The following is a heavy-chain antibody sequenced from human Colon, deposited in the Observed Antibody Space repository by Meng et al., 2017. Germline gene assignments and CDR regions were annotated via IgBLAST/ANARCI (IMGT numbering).Heavy chain of an antibody. CDR3: VREFRGGYFDY. D-gene: IGHD3-16*01. J-gene: IGHJ4*02. CDR1: EYSFSNYY. V-gene: IGHV1-46*01. CDR2: SNPGGGST. Sequence: QVQLVQSGAEVKKPGASGKVSCKSSEYSFSNYYLHWMRQAPGQGLEWLGVSNPGGGSTNYAQKFQGRVTMTRDTSANTVYMELGSLKSEDTAVYYCVREFRGGYFDYWGQGTLVTVSS.